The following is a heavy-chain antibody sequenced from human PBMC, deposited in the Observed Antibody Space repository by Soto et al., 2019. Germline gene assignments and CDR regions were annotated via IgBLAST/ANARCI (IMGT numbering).Heavy chain of an antibody. CDR1: GGTFSSYA. Sequence: AASVKVSCKASGGTFSSYAISWVRQAPGQGLEWMGGIIPIFGTANYAQKFQGRVTITADKSTSTAYMELSSLRSEDTAVYYCARGSSDCSGGSCYSDAFDIWGQGTMVTVSS. V-gene: IGHV1-69*06. D-gene: IGHD2-15*01. CDR2: IIPIFGTA. J-gene: IGHJ3*02. CDR3: ARGSSDCSGGSCYSDAFDI.